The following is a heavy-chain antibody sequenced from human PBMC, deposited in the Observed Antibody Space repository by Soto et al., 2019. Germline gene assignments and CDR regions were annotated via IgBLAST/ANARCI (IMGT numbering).Heavy chain of an antibody. J-gene: IGHJ5*02. D-gene: IGHD6-6*01. CDR2: IYYSGST. CDR3: AREYSSSSSWFDP. CDR1: GGSISSGGYY. V-gene: IGHV4-31*03. Sequence: PSETLSLTCTVSGGSISSGGYYWSWIRQHPGKGLEWIGYIYYSGSTYYNPSLKSRVTISVDTSKNQISLKLSSVTAADTAVYYCAREYSSSSSWFDPWGQGTLVTVSS.